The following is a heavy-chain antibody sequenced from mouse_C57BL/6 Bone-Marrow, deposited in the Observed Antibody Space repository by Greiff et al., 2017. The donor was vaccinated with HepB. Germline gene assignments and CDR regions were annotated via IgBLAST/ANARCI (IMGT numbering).Heavy chain of an antibody. CDR2: INPNNGGT. CDR3: ARGDYYGSSYGWYFDY. Sequence: VQLQQSGPELVKPGASVKISCKASGYTFTDYYMNWVKQSHGKSLEWIGDINPNNGGTSYNQKFKGKATLTVDKSSSTAYMELRSLTSEDSAVYYCARGDYYGSSYGWYFDYWGQGTTLTVSS. J-gene: IGHJ2*01. D-gene: IGHD1-1*01. CDR1: GYTFTDYY. V-gene: IGHV1-26*01.